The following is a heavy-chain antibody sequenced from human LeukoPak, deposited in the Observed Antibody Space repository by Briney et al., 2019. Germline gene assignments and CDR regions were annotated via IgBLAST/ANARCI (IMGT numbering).Heavy chain of an antibody. J-gene: IGHJ3*02. D-gene: IGHD2-2*02. CDR1: GGSFSGYY. CDR2: INHSGST. CDR3: ARGPGPIRVSGSAFDI. Sequence: SETQSLTCAVYGGSFSGYYRSWIRQPPGKGLEWLGEINHSGSTNYNPSLKSRVTISVDTSKNQFSLKLSSVTAADTAVYYCARGPGPIRVSGSAFDIWGQGTMVTVSS. V-gene: IGHV4-34*01.